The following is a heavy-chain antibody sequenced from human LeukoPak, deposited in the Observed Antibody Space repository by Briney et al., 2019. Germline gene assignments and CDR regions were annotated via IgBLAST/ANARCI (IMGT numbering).Heavy chain of an antibody. J-gene: IGHJ5*02. CDR1: GHSLTELS. CDR2: FDPEGGET. V-gene: IGHV1-24*01. Sequence: ASVNVSCKVSGHSLTELSEHLVRQAPGKGLEWMGRFDPEGGETVYAQNFQGRVTLTEDTSIDTAYMEVYILRSEDTAVYYCATPGPAPINNWFETWGQGTLVTVSS. D-gene: IGHD2-2*01. CDR3: ATPGPAPINNWFET.